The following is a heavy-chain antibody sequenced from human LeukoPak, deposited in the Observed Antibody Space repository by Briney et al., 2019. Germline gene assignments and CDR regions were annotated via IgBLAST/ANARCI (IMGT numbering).Heavy chain of an antibody. V-gene: IGHV4-59*01. Sequence: PSETLSLTCSVSGGSISSYYWSWIRQPPGKGLEWIGYIYYSGSTNYNPSLKSRVTISVDTSKNQFSLKLSSVTAADTAVYYCARLGSGWLPSFDYWGQGTLVTVSS. CDR1: GGSISSYY. D-gene: IGHD5-24*01. CDR3: ARLGSGWLPSFDY. J-gene: IGHJ4*02. CDR2: IYYSGST.